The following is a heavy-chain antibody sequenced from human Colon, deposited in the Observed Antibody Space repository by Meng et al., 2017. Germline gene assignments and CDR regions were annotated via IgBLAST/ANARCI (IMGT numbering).Heavy chain of an antibody. D-gene: IGHD3-10*01. J-gene: IGHJ4*02. Sequence: VELLGDGPVLGRPSGPLSPSCNLSCGSVSNGSYFWGLIRQPTGKGLEWIVLIHYSGSRNYNPSLKRRVTMSVDTSKNQVSLRLTSVTAADTAVYYCARFYGSGTFEVHDYWGQGTLVTVSS. CDR1: CGSVSNGSYF. V-gene: IGHV4-61*01. CDR3: ARFYGSGTFEVHDY. CDR2: IHYSGSR.